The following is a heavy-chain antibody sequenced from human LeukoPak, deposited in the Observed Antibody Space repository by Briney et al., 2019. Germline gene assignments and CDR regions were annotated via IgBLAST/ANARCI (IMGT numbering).Heavy chain of an antibody. CDR1: GFTFSRYW. D-gene: IGHD1-26*01. V-gene: IGHV3-7*01. J-gene: IGHJ3*02. Sequence: PGGSLRLSCAASGFTFSRYWMSWVRQAPGKGLEWVANIKQDVSEKYYVDSVKGRFTISRDNAKNSLYLQMNSLRAGDTAVYYCARGRSYFNPHDAFDIWGQGTMVTVSS. CDR2: IKQDVSEK. CDR3: ARGRSYFNPHDAFDI.